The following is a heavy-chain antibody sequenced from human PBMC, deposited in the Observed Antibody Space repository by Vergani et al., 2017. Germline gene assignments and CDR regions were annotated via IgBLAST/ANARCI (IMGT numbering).Heavy chain of an antibody. CDR2: ITPFNGNT. V-gene: IGHV1-45*02. J-gene: IGHJ4*02. Sequence: QMQLVQSGAEVKKTGSSVKVSCKASGYTFTYRYLHWVRQAPGQALEWMGWITPFNGNTNYAQKFQDRVTITRDRSMSTAYMELSSLRSEDTAMYYCAKAPPYYDFWSGYYGANDYWGQGTLVTVSS. CDR1: GYTFTYRY. CDR3: AKAPPYYDFWSGYYGANDY. D-gene: IGHD3-3*01.